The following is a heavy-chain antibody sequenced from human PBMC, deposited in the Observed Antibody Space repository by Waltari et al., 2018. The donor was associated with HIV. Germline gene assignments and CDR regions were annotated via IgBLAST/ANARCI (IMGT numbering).Heavy chain of an antibody. Sequence: QAQLVQSGAEVKKPGASVYVSCQASGYNFTAHPIHWLRQAPGQRPEWMGWVYGCNGAAKYSQNFQGRVTFGKETSANRAFLIVSGLISEDTALYYCARAPLATPATWNDAFDVWGQGTMVIVSS. CDR2: VYGCNGAA. J-gene: IGHJ3*01. D-gene: IGHD2-15*01. V-gene: IGHV1-3*01. CDR1: GYNFTAHP. CDR3: ARAPLATPATWNDAFDV.